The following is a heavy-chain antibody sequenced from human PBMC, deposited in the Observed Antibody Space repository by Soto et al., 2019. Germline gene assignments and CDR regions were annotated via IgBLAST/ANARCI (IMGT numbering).Heavy chain of an antibody. CDR2: ITAANGNT. V-gene: IGHV1-3*01. J-gene: IGHJ4*02. CDR1: GYTFSSYN. CDR3: ARDLRTPDY. Sequence: QVLLVQSGAEVKKPGASVKVSCKASGYTFSSYNMHWVRQAPGQRLEWMGWITAANGNTKYSQNFQGRVTITRDTSANTVYMELGSLTSEDTAVYYRARDLRTPDYWGQGTLVTVSS.